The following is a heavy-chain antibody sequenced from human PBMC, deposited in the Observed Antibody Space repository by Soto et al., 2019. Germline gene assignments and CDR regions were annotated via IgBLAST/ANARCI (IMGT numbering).Heavy chain of an antibody. J-gene: IGHJ5*02. V-gene: IGHV2-5*02. D-gene: IGHD5-12*01. CDR2: IYWDDDK. Sequence: SGPTLVKPTQTLTLTCTFSGFSLSTSGVGVGWIRQPPGKALEWLALIYWDDDKRYSPSLKSRLTITKDTSKNQVVLTMTNMDPVDTATYYCAQMNPATPSEWFDPWGQGTLVTVSS. CDR3: AQMNPATPSEWFDP. CDR1: GFSLSTSGVG.